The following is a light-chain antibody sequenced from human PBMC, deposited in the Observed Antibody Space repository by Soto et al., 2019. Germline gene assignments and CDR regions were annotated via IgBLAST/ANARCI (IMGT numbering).Light chain of an antibody. CDR3: QQYNNWPPRGT. Sequence: EIVMTQSPATLSVSPGERATLSCRASQSVSSNLAWYRQKPGQAPRLLIYGASTRATDIPARFSGSGSGTEFTLTISSLQSEDFAVYYCQQYNNWPPRGTFGQGTKVDIK. J-gene: IGKJ1*01. CDR1: QSVSSN. CDR2: GAS. V-gene: IGKV3-15*01.